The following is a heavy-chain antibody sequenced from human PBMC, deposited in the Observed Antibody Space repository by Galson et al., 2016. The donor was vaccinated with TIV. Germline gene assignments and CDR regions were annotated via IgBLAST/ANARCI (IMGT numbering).Heavy chain of an antibody. D-gene: IGHD6-13*01. CDR1: GFTFSSST. CDR2: ISGRRSYI. Sequence: SLRLSCAASGFTFSSSTMNWVRQAPGKGLEWVSSISGRRSYIYYADSVQGRFTVSRDHAKNSLYLQMNGLRVEDSGVYFGASQRPAYSSSWYHFDDWGQGTPVTVSS. CDR3: ASQRPAYSSSWYHFDD. V-gene: IGHV3-21*01. J-gene: IGHJ4*02.